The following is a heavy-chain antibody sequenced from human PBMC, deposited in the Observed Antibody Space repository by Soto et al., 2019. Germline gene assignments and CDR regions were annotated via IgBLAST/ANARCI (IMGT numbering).Heavy chain of an antibody. V-gene: IGHV2-5*02. Sequence: QITLKESGPTLVTPTQTLTLTCSFSGFSLSTTGVGVGWIRQSPGKALEWLAIIYWDNDKRYSPSLKSRVTITKDTYKNQVVLTVTNMDPVDTGTYYCARSLWFGELHWGQGALVTVSS. D-gene: IGHD3-10*01. J-gene: IGHJ4*02. CDR3: ARSLWFGELH. CDR1: GFSLSTTGVG. CDR2: IYWDNDK.